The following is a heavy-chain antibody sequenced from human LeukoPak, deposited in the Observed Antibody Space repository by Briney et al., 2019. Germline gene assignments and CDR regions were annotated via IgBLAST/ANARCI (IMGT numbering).Heavy chain of an antibody. CDR2: INHSGST. CDR3: ARVAAGDNYYYYYYMDV. V-gene: IGHV4-34*01. CDR1: GGSFSGYY. J-gene: IGHJ6*03. D-gene: IGHD3-10*01. Sequence: SETLSFTCAVYGGSFSGYYWSWIRQPPGKGLEWIGEINHSGSTNYNPSLKSRVTISVDTSKNQFSLKLSSVTAADTAVYYCARVAAGDNYYYYYYMDVWGKGTTVTVSS.